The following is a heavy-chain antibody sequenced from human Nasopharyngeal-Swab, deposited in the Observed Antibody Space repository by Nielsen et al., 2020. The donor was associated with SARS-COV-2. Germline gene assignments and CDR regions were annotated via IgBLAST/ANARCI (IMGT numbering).Heavy chain of an antibody. J-gene: IGHJ4*02. D-gene: IGHD4-23*01. V-gene: IGHV3-33*01. CDR2: LWHDGSNV. Sequence: GESLKISCAASGFSFSTYGMHWVRQAPGKGPEWVAVLWHDGSNVGYADSVKGRFSISRDNSKNTLYLQMNRLRAEDTAMYYSARDLVRVWSYVGTLDYWGQGTLVTVSS. CDR3: ARDLVRVWSYVGTLDY. CDR1: GFSFSTYG.